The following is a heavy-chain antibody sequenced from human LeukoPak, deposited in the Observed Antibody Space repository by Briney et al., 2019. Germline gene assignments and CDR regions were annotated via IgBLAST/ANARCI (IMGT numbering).Heavy chain of an antibody. Sequence: GGSLRLSCEFSGIISSTYAMNWVRQAPGKGLEWISYISGSSSGSTSITQYADSVKGRFTISRDNAKNSLHLQMDSLSAEDTAVYYCARDFWSGYYTEDWGQGALVIVSS. D-gene: IGHD3-3*01. V-gene: IGHV3-48*04. J-gene: IGHJ4*02. CDR2: ISGSSSGSTSIT. CDR1: GIISSTYA. CDR3: ARDFWSGYYTED.